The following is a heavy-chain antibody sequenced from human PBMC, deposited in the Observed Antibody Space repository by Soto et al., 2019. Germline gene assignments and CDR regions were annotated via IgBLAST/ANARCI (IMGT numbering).Heavy chain of an antibody. V-gene: IGHV4-39*01. CDR1: GGSISSSSYY. CDR2: IYYSGST. J-gene: IGHJ4*02. Sequence: QLQLQESGPGLVKPSETLSFTCTVSGGSISSSSYYWGWIRQPPGKGLEWIGSIYYSGSTYYNPSLKSRVTISVDTSKNQFSLKLSSVTAADTAVYYCARLNYGDYGVDFDYWGQGTLVTVSS. CDR3: ARLNYGDYGVDFDY. D-gene: IGHD4-17*01.